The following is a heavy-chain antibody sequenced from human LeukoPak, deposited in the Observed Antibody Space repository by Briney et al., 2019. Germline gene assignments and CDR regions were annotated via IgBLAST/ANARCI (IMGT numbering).Heavy chain of an antibody. J-gene: IGHJ4*02. V-gene: IGHV4-39*01. CDR2: IFYSGTT. Sequence: SASLSLTCTVSGGSFSSSSYYWGWLRQPPGTGLEGFGTIFYSGTTYYNPSLKSRTTISDNTSKKQFSLQMSTVTAAATAFYSCARGPRLRYCSGGNCRRCEYWGQGTLVTVSS. CDR1: GGSFSSSSYY. D-gene: IGHD2-15*01. CDR3: ARGPRLRYCSGGNCRRCEY.